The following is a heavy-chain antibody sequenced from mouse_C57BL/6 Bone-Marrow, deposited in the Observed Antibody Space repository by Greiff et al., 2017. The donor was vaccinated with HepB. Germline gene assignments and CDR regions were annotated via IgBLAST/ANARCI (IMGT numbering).Heavy chain of an antibody. Sequence: EVQRVESEGGLVQPGSSMKLSCTASGFTFSDYYMAWVRQVPEKGLEWVANINYDGSSTYYLDSLKSRFIISRDNAKNILYLQMSSLKSEDTATYYCARVRHYGIWYVDVWGTGTTVTVSS. D-gene: IGHD2-1*01. CDR3: ARVRHYGIWYVDV. V-gene: IGHV5-16*01. CDR2: INYDGSST. J-gene: IGHJ1*03. CDR1: GFTFSDYY.